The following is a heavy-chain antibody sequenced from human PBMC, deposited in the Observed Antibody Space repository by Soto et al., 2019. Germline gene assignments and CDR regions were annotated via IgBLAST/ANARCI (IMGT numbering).Heavy chain of an antibody. CDR3: ARHLGRLRSGWLSIDY. D-gene: IGHD6-19*01. CDR1: GYSFTSYW. Sequence: GESLKISCKGSGYSFTSYWIGWVRQMPGKGLEWMGIIYPGDSDTRYSPSFQGQVTISADRSISTAYLQWSSLKASDTAMYYCARHLGRLRSGWLSIDYWGQGTLVTVSS. CDR2: IYPGDSDT. J-gene: IGHJ4*02. V-gene: IGHV5-51*01.